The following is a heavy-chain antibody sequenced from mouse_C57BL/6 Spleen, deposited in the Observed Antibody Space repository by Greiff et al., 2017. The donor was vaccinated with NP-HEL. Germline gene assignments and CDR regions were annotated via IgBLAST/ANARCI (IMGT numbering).Heavy chain of an antibody. J-gene: IGHJ1*03. Sequence: QVQLQQSGAELVRPGTSVKVSCKASGYAFTNYLIEWVKQRPGQGLEWIGEIIPGSGGTNYNEKFKGKATLTADKSSSTAYMQLSSLTSEDSAVYFCARDGLGEFDVWGTGTTVTVSS. CDR2: IIPGSGGT. V-gene: IGHV1-54*01. CDR1: GYAFTNYL. CDR3: ARDGLGEFDV. D-gene: IGHD2-3*01.